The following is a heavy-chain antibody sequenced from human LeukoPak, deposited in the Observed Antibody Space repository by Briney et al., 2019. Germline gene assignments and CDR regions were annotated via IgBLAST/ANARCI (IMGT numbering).Heavy chain of an antibody. CDR2: ISGGTT. D-gene: IGHD6-19*01. J-gene: IGHJ4*02. Sequence: GGSLRLSCTASGFTFGDYHMSWFRQAPGKGLEWIGFISGGTTEYAASVKGRFTISRDDSTSIAYLQMHSLTTEDTAVYYCSRGSGWLSVYWGQGTLVTVSS. CDR3: SRGSGWLSVY. V-gene: IGHV3-49*03. CDR1: GFTFGDYH.